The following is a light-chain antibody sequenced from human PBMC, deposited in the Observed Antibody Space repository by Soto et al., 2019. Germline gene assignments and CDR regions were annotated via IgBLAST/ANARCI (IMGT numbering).Light chain of an antibody. CDR1: SSDVGSYNY. V-gene: IGLV2-14*03. CDR2: DVS. J-gene: IGLJ1*01. Sequence: QSALTQPASVSGSPGQSITISCTGTSSDVGSYNYVSWYQQHPGKAPKLMIYDVSNRPSGVSDRFSGSKSGNTASLTISGLQAEDEADYYCTLYITAGTYVFGTGTKLTVL. CDR3: TLYITAGTYV.